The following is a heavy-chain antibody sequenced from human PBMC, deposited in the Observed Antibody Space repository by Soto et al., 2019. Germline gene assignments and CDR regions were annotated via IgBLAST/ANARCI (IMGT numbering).Heavy chain of an antibody. Sequence: GASVKVSCKASGYTFTSYYMHWVRQAPGQGLEWMGIINPSGGSTSYAQKFQGRVTMTRDTSTSTVYMELSSLRSEGTAVYYCARGENYDILTGYYMGDAFDIWGQGTMVTVSS. CDR1: GYTFTSYY. CDR2: INPSGGST. CDR3: ARGENYDILTGYYMGDAFDI. V-gene: IGHV1-46*03. D-gene: IGHD3-9*01. J-gene: IGHJ3*02.